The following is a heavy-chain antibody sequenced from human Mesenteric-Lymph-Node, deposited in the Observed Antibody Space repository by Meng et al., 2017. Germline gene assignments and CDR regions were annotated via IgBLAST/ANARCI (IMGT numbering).Heavy chain of an antibody. Sequence: QGQMQESGPGLVKPSQTLSLTCTVSGGSISSGGYYWSWIRQPPGKGLEWIGYIYYSGSTYCNPSLRSRVAISIDTSKNQFSLKLTSVTAADTAVYFCARTNYGDYNWFDPWGQGTLVTVSS. CDR3: ARTNYGDYNWFDP. V-gene: IGHV4-31*03. D-gene: IGHD4-17*01. J-gene: IGHJ5*02. CDR2: IYYSGST. CDR1: GGSISSGGYY.